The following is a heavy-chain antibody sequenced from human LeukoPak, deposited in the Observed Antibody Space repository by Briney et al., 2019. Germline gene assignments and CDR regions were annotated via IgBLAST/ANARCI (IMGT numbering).Heavy chain of an antibody. Sequence: SETLSLTCTVSGGSISTSNYYWGWIRQPPGKGLEWIGNIFYSGSTYYGPSLKSRLTISLDTSRNQFSLKLSSVTAADTAVYYCARLYSSGWYYIKGSGYFDYWGQGTLVTVSS. D-gene: IGHD6-19*01. CDR3: ARLYSSGWYYIKGSGYFDY. J-gene: IGHJ4*02. CDR1: GGSISTSNYY. V-gene: IGHV4-39*07. CDR2: IFYSGST.